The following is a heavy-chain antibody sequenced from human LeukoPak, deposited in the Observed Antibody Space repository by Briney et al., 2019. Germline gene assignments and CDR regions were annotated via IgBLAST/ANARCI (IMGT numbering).Heavy chain of an antibody. CDR2: LDQGGSDD. D-gene: IGHD3-10*01. V-gene: IGHV3-7*01. J-gene: IGHJ6*02. Sequence: GGSLRLSCAASGFIFSSYSMTWVRQAPGKGLEWVANLDQGGSDDFYLDSVRGRFTISRDNAKNSLYLQMNSLRAEDTAVYYCARGGSGILTVYYGMDVWGQGTTVTVSS. CDR3: ARGGSGILTVYYGMDV. CDR1: GFIFSSYS.